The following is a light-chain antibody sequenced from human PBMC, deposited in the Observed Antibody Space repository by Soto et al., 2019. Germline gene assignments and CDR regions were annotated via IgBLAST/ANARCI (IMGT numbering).Light chain of an antibody. V-gene: IGLV2-14*03. J-gene: IGLJ1*01. CDR1: SSDIGAYNY. CDR3: TSYTGSNTLEV. CDR2: DVN. Sequence: SALTQPASVSGSPGQSITISCTGTSSDIGAYNYVSWYRQHPGKAPQLLIYDVNNRPSGVSHRFSGSKSGNTASLTISGLQSEDEADYFCTSYTGSNTLEVFGPGTKATVL.